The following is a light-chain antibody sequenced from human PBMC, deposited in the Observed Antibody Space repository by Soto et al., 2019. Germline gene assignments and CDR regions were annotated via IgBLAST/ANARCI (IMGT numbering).Light chain of an antibody. J-gene: IGKJ3*01. V-gene: IGKV3-15*01. CDR3: QQYNNWPLFT. Sequence: EIVMTQSPATLSVSPGERATLSCRASQSISSNLAWYQQKPGQAPRLLIYGASTRATGIPARFSGSGSGTEFTLTISNLQSEDFAVYHCQQYNNWPLFTFGPGTKVDIK. CDR1: QSISSN. CDR2: GAS.